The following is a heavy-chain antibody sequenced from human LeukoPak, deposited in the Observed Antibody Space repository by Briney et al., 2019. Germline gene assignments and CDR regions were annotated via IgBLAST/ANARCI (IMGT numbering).Heavy chain of an antibody. Sequence: ETLSLTCAVYGGSFSGYYMSWVRQAPGKGLEWVSVICSGGSTYYADSVKGRFTISRDSSKNTLYLQMNSLRAEDTAVYYCARVGSSYDSSGYYYYYFDYWGQGTLVTVSS. CDR1: GGSFSGYY. CDR2: ICSGGST. J-gene: IGHJ4*02. D-gene: IGHD3-22*01. CDR3: ARVGSSYDSSGYYYYYFDY. V-gene: IGHV3-53*01.